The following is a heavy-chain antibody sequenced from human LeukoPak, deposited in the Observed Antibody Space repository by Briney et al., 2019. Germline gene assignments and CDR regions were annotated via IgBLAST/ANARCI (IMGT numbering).Heavy chain of an antibody. V-gene: IGHV3-48*01. CDR2: ISSRSNII. J-gene: IGHJ5*02. CDR3: ARDLGRIDP. CDR1: GFTFSSYS. Sequence: GGSLRLSCAASGFTFSSYSMNWVRQAPGKGLEWVSYISSRSNIIYYADSVKGRFAISRDNAKNSLSLQMNSLRAEDTAVYYCARDLGRIDPWGQGTLVTVSS.